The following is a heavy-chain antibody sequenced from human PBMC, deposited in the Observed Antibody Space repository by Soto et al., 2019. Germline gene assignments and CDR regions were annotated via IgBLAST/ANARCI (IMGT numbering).Heavy chain of an antibody. CDR3: ARRILSIAVAGANWFDP. Sequence: QVQLQESGPGLVKPSQTLSLTCTVSGGSISSGGYYWSWIRQHPGKGLEWIGYIYYSGSTYYNPSPQRQVTISVDTSKNLFSLKLSSVTAADTAVYYCARRILSIAVAGANWFDPWGQGTLVTVSS. CDR1: GGSISSGGYY. J-gene: IGHJ5*02. D-gene: IGHD6-13*01. CDR2: IYYSGST. V-gene: IGHV4-31*01.